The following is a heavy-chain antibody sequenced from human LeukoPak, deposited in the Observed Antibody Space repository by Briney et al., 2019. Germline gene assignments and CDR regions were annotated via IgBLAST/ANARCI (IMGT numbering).Heavy chain of an antibody. V-gene: IGHV5-51*01. CDR3: ARRGYCSSTSCYGDYNWFDP. CDR1: GYSFTSYW. J-gene: IGHJ5*02. Sequence: GESLKISCKGSGYSFTSYWIGWVRQMPGKGLEWMGIIYPGDSDTRYSPSFQGQVTISADKSISTAYLQWSSLKASDTAMYYCARRGYCSSTSCYGDYNWFDPWGQGTLVTVSS. D-gene: IGHD2-2*01. CDR2: IYPGDSDT.